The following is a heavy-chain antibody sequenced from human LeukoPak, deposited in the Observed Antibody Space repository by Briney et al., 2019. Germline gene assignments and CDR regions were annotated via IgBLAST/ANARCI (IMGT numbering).Heavy chain of an antibody. J-gene: IGHJ4*02. CDR2: IYYSGTT. CDR3: ARASSYGYFDY. V-gene: IGHV4-59*01. Sequence: SETLSLTCTVSGGSISSYYWSWIRQPPGKGLEWIGYIYYSGTTNYNPSLKSRVTISVDTSKNQFSLKLSSVTAADTAVYYCARASSYGYFDYWGQGTLVTVSS. D-gene: IGHD3-10*01. CDR1: GGSISSYY.